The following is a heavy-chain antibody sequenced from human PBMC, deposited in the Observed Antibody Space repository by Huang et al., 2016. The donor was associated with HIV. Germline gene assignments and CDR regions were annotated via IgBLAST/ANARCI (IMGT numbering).Heavy chain of an antibody. CDR1: GYTFTNYG. J-gene: IGHJ4*02. D-gene: IGHD3-22*01. Sequence: QVQLVQSGAEVKKPGASVKVSCRTSGYTFTNYGITWLRQAPGQGLEWMGWISVYNGNTNDAQKFQGRGTMTTDTSTNTAYLELRSLRSDDTAVYFCARDPVYESSGFMDFDYWGQGTLVTVSS. CDR3: ARDPVYESSGFMDFDY. V-gene: IGHV1-18*04. CDR2: ISVYNGNT.